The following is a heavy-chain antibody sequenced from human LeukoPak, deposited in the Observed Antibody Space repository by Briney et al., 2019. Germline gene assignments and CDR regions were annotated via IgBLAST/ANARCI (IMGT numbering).Heavy chain of an antibody. CDR1: GGSISNYY. J-gene: IGHJ6*03. CDR3: ARVAWSGSYVNYSYMDV. V-gene: IGHV4-59*01. Sequence: SETLSLTCTVSGGSISNYYWSWIRQPPGKGLEWMGYVYHTGSTTYKPSLKSRITISVDTSKNQFSLKLTSVTAADTAVYYCARVAWSGSYVNYSYMDVWGKGTTVTASS. CDR2: VYHTGST. D-gene: IGHD3-16*01.